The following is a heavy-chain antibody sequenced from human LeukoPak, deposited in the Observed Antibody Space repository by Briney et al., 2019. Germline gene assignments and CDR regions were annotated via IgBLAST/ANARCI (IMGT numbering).Heavy chain of an antibody. J-gene: IGHJ3*01. V-gene: IGHV3-48*02. CDR2: ISSSSSTI. CDR1: GLTVSSYS. D-gene: IGHD3-10*01. CDR3: AREGSGRTAYNDGLDV. Sequence: PGGSLRLSCVASGLTVSSYSMNWVRQAPGKGLEWVSYISSSSSTIYYADSVKGRFTISRDNAKNSLDLQMNSLRDEDTAVYYCAREGSGRTAYNDGLDVWGQGTMVTVSS.